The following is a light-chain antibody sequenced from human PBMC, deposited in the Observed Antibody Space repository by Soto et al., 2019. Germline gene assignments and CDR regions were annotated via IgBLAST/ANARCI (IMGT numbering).Light chain of an antibody. CDR3: QHYNSYSEA. Sequence: TQRTQSPSTLCGCVGDRVTVTFRAIQTISSWLAWYQQKPGKAPKLLIYKASTLKSGVPSRFSGSGSGTEFTLTISSLQPDDFATYYRQHYNSYSEAFGSGTKVDIK. V-gene: IGKV1-5*03. CDR1: QTISSW. J-gene: IGKJ1*01. CDR2: KAS.